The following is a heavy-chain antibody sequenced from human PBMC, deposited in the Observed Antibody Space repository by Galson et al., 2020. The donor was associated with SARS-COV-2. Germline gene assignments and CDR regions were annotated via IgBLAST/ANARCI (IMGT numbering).Heavy chain of an antibody. D-gene: IGHD2-8*01. CDR1: GFTFSRYV. CDR3: VRLTY. CDR2: VSSNGDST. V-gene: IGHV3-64D*06. J-gene: IGHJ4*02. Sequence: GGSLRLSCSASGFTFSRYVMHWVRQAPGKGLEYVAAVSSNGDSTYYADSVKGRLTISRDNSQNTLYLQMSSLRAEDTAVYYCVRLTYWGQGTLVTVSS.